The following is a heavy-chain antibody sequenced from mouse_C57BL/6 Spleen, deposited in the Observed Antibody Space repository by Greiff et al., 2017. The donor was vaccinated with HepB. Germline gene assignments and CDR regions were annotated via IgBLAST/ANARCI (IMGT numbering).Heavy chain of an antibody. J-gene: IGHJ2*01. Sequence: QVQLQQSGAELVKPGASVKLSCKASGYTFTSYWMHWVKQRPGQGLEWIGMIHPNSGSTNYNEKFKSKATLTVDKSSSTAYMQLSSLTSEDSAVYYCARFDYDRDFDYWGQGTTLTVSS. CDR3: ARFDYDRDFDY. D-gene: IGHD2-4*01. CDR1: GYTFTSYW. V-gene: IGHV1-64*01. CDR2: IHPNSGST.